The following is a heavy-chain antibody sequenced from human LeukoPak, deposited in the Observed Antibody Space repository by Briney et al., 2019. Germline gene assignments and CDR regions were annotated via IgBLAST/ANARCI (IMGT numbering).Heavy chain of an antibody. Sequence: ASVKVSCKASGYTFIDNYIHWLRQAAGQGLEWMGWISPNSGGTNYAPKFQDRVTVTRDTSITTAYMELSSLRSDDTAVYYCARAGVVGGYSYDFDSWGQGTLVTVSS. J-gene: IGHJ4*02. D-gene: IGHD5-18*01. CDR1: GYTFIDNY. V-gene: IGHV1-2*02. CDR3: ARAGVVGGYSYDFDS. CDR2: ISPNSGGT.